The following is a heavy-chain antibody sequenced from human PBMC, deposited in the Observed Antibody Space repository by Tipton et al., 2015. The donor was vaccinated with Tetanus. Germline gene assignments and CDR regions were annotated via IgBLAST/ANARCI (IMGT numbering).Heavy chain of an antibody. Sequence: SLRLSCAASGFTVSSNYMSWVRQAPGKGLEWVANIKQDGSEKYYVDSVKGRFTISRDNAKNSLYLQMNSLRAEDTAVYYCARVMVVVAATNGMDVWGQGTTVTVSS. J-gene: IGHJ6*02. D-gene: IGHD2-15*01. V-gene: IGHV3-7*01. CDR2: IKQDGSEK. CDR1: GFTVSSNY. CDR3: ARVMVVVAATNGMDV.